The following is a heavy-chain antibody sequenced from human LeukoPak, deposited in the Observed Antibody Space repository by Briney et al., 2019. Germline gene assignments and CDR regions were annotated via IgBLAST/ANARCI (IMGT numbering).Heavy chain of an antibody. CDR2: ISGSGGST. CDR3: AKDGGAVAGTEYYYYYGMDV. D-gene: IGHD6-19*01. V-gene: IGHV3-23*01. CDR1: GFTFNSYA. J-gene: IGHJ6*02. Sequence: PGGSLRLSCAASGFTFNSYAMSWVRQAPGKGLEWVSAISGSGGSTYYADAVKGRFTISRDNSKNTLYLQMNSMRAEYTAVYHCAKDGGAVAGTEYYYYYGMDVWGQGTTVTVSS.